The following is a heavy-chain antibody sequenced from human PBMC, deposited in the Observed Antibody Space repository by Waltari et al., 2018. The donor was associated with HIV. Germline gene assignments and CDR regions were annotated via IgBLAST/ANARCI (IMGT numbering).Heavy chain of an antibody. CDR2: ISVYNGNT. CDR1: GFTFTNYG. J-gene: IGHJ3*02. CDR3: ARDMVPYYYDSTGYLDAFDI. Sequence: QVQLVQSGAELKKPGASVKVSCKPSGFTFTNYGIHWVRQAPGKGLEWMGWISVYNGNTNYAQNLQGRVTKTTDTSTSTAYMELRSLRSDDTAVYYCARDMVPYYYDSTGYLDAFDIWGQGTMVTVSS. D-gene: IGHD3-22*01. V-gene: IGHV1-18*01.